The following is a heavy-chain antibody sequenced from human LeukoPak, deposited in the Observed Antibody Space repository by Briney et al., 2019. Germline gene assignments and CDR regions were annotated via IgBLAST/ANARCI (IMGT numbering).Heavy chain of an antibody. CDR3: ARRGLRPDYYYMDV. D-gene: IGHD3-3*01. J-gene: IGHJ6*03. Sequence: GGSLRLSCAASGFTFSSYAMSWVRQAPGKGLEWVSAISGSGGSTYYADSVKGRFTISRDNPKNTLYLQMNSLRAEDTAAYYCARRGLRPDYYYMDVWGKGTTVTVSS. CDR1: GFTFSSYA. V-gene: IGHV3-23*01. CDR2: ISGSGGST.